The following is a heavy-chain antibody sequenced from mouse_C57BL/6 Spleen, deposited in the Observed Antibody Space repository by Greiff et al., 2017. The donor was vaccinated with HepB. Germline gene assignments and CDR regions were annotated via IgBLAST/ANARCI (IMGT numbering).Heavy chain of an antibody. J-gene: IGHJ3*01. Sequence: QVQLQQPGAELVKPGASVKMSCKASGYTFTSYWITWVKQRPGQGLEWIGDIYPGSGSTNYNEKFKSKATLTVDTSSSTAYMQLSSLTSADSAVYYCAKGGTTGPAWFAYWGQGTLVTVSA. CDR2: IYPGSGST. CDR1: GYTFTSYW. D-gene: IGHD1-1*01. V-gene: IGHV1-55*01. CDR3: AKGGTTGPAWFAY.